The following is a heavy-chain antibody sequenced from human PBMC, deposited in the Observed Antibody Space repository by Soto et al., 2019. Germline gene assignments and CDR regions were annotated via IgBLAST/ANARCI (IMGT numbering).Heavy chain of an antibody. CDR2: IYWDGDK. CDR3: AHRVLRTVFGLVTTTAIYFDF. V-gene: IGHV2-5*02. CDR1: GFSLTTSGVG. Sequence: QITLNESGPTQVKPRQTLTLTCTFSGFSLTTSGVGVGWIRQSPGKAPEWLALIYWDGDKGYSPSLKSRLTIPKDTSKNQVVLTMADLDPADTATYYCAHRVLRTVFGLVTTTAIYFDFWGQGTPVAVSS. J-gene: IGHJ4*02. D-gene: IGHD3-3*01.